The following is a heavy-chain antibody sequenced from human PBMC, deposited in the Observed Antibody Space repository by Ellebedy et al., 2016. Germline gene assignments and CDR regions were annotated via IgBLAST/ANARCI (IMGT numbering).Heavy chain of an antibody. CDR3: ARSPPSAYSSGWYNWFDP. D-gene: IGHD6-19*01. J-gene: IGHJ5*02. Sequence: SQTLSLTXXISGDSVSSNSAAWNWIRQSPSRGLEWLGRTYYRSKWYNDYAVSVKSRITINPDTSKNQFSLQLNSVTPEDTAVYYCARSPPSAYSSGWYNWFDPWGQGTLVTVSS. CDR2: TYYRSKWYN. V-gene: IGHV6-1*01. CDR1: GDSVSSNSAA.